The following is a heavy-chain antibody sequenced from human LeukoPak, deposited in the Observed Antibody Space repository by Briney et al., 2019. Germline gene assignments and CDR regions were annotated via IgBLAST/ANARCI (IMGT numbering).Heavy chain of an antibody. D-gene: IGHD1-26*01. CDR2: IYHSGST. Sequence: PSETLSLTCTVSGGSISTYYWSWIRQPPGKGLEWIGYIYHSGSTNYNPSLKSRVTISVDTSKNQFSLKLSSVTAADTAVYYCARFSGSYTYYYYYYYMDVWGKGTTVTVSS. CDR1: GGSISTYY. J-gene: IGHJ6*03. V-gene: IGHV4-59*01. CDR3: ARFSGSYTYYYYYYYMDV.